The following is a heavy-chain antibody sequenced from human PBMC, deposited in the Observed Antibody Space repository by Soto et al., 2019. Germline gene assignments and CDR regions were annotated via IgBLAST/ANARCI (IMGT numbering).Heavy chain of an antibody. J-gene: IGHJ6*03. V-gene: IGHV3-23*01. CDR3: VKRGFWKLLSHYYYYYMDV. CDR2: ISGSGGST. Sequence: EVQLLESGGGLVQPGGSLSLSCAASGFTFSSYAMSWVRQAPGKGLEWVSAISGSGGSTYYADSVKGRFTITRDNSKNTLYQQMNSQSAEDTAVYYCVKRGFWKLLSHYYYYYMDVWGKGTTVNVS. CDR1: GFTFSSYA. D-gene: IGHD3-10*01.